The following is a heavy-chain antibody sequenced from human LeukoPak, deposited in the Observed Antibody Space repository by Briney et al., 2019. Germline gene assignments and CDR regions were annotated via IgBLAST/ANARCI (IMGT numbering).Heavy chain of an antibody. CDR3: ARSYDSSGPNDY. CDR2: IYYSGST. D-gene: IGHD3-22*01. J-gene: IGHJ4*02. CDR1: GGSISSSSYY. Sequence: SSETLSLTCTVSGGSISSSSYYWGWIRQPPGKGLEWIGSIYYSGSTYYNPSLKSRVTITVDTSNNQFSLKLSSVTAADTAVYYCARSYDSSGPNDYWGQGTLVTVSS. V-gene: IGHV4-39*07.